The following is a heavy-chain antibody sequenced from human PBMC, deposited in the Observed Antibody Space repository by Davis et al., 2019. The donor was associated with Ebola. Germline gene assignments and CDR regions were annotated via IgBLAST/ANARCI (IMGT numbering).Heavy chain of an antibody. Sequence: SQTLSLTCAVYGGSFRGYYWSWIRQPPGKGLEWIGEINHSGSTNYNPSLKSRVTISVDTSKNQFSLKLSSVTAADTAVYYCASPPGYYGMDVWGQGTTVTVSS. CDR2: INHSGST. CDR1: GGSFRGYY. CDR3: ASPPGYYGMDV. V-gene: IGHV4-34*01. J-gene: IGHJ6*02.